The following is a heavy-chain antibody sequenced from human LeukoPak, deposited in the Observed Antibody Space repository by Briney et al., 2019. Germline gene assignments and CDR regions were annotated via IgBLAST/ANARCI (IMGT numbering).Heavy chain of an antibody. CDR1: GFTFSSYA. CDR3: AKDGDSSTSLYGMDV. CDR2: ICGSGGST. J-gene: IGHJ6*02. D-gene: IGHD2-2*01. Sequence: PGGSLRLSCAASGFTFSSYAMSWVRQAPGKGLEWVSAICGSGGSTYYADSVKGRFTISRDNSKNTLYLQMNSLRAEDTAVYYCAKDGDSSTSLYGMDVWGQGTTVTVSS. V-gene: IGHV3-23*01.